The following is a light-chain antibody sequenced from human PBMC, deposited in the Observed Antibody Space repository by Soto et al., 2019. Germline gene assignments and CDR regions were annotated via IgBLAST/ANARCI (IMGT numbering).Light chain of an antibody. CDR2: GAS. CDR1: QSVSSSY. V-gene: IGKV3-20*01. J-gene: IGKJ1*01. CDR3: QQYGSSRT. Sequence: EIVLTQSPGTLSLSPGERATLSCRASQSVSSSYLAWYQQKPGQAPRLLIYGASSRATGIPDRFSGSGSGTDFTLTINILEPEDYAVYYCQQYGSSRTFGQGTKVEIK.